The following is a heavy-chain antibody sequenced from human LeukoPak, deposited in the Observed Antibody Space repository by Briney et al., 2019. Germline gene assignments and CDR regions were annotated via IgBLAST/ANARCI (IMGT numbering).Heavy chain of an antibody. CDR1: GFAFTTYW. CDR3: ARDAVDTANAV. D-gene: IGHD5-18*01. Sequence: GGPLRLSCAASGFAFTTYWMHWVRQAPGKGLVWVSHINSDGSITSYADSVKGRFTISRDNAKNTLYLQMNSLRAEDTAVYYCARDAVDTANAVWGQGTTVTVSS. CDR2: INSDGSIT. V-gene: IGHV3-74*01. J-gene: IGHJ6*02.